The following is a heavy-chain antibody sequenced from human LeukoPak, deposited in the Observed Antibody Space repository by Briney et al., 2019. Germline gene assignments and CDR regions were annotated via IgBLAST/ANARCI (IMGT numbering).Heavy chain of an antibody. V-gene: IGHV3-33*06. Sequence: GGSLRLSCVASGFSFSSYGFHWVRQAPGKGLEWVAVIWYDGSNKYYADSVKGRFTISRDNSKNTLYLQMNSLRAEDTAVYYCAKSPSLQDYYDSSGYYYFDYWGQGTLVTVSS. D-gene: IGHD3-22*01. CDR2: IWYDGSNK. CDR3: AKSPSLQDYYDSSGYYYFDY. J-gene: IGHJ4*02. CDR1: GFSFSSYG.